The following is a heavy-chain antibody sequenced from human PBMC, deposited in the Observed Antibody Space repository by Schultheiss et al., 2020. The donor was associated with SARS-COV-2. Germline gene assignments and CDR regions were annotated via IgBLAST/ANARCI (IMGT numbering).Heavy chain of an antibody. J-gene: IGHJ6*02. D-gene: IGHD6-19*01. CDR1: GGSISSYY. CDR2: IYTSGST. Sequence: SETLSLTCTVSGGSISSYYWSWIRQPPGKGLEWIGRIYTSGSTNYNPSLKSRVTMSVDTSKNQFSLKLSSVTAADTAVYYCARDRTAVAATDYYYYGMDVWGQGTTVTVSS. CDR3: ARDRTAVAATDYYYYGMDV. V-gene: IGHV4-4*07.